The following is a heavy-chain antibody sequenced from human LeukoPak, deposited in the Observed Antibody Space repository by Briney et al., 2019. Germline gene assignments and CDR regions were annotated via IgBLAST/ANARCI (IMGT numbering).Heavy chain of an antibody. J-gene: IGHJ6*03. Sequence: PGGSLRLSCAASGFTFSSYAMSWVRQAPGKGLEWVSTISGGGTTYYADSVKGRFTISRDNSKNTLYLQMNSLRAEDTAVYYCAKVPMGYDFGHSYMDVWGKGTTVTVSS. V-gene: IGHV3-23*01. CDR3: AKVPMGYDFGHSYMDV. CDR2: ISGGGTT. D-gene: IGHD3-3*01. CDR1: GFTFSSYA.